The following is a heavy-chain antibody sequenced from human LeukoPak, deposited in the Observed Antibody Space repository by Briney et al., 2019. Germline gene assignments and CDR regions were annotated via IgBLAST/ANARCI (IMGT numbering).Heavy chain of an antibody. V-gene: IGHV3-11*01. J-gene: IGHJ4*02. CDR2: IHSNPKTI. CDR1: GFAFRDYQ. Sequence: GGSLRLSCEASGFAFRDYQMSWIRQAPGKGLEWISYIHSNPKTIYYADSAKGRFTISRDNAKNSLYLQMNSLRVDDTAVYYCARSGYGDYDYWGQGTRVTVSS. CDR3: ARSGYGDYDY. D-gene: IGHD4-17*01.